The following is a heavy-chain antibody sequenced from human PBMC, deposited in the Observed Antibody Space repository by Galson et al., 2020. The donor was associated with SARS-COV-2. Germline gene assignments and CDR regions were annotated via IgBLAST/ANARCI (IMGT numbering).Heavy chain of an antibody. CDR1: GFKFEEYG. V-gene: IGHV3-20*04. CDR3: AGEFYYSTDKGHGGYFDY. Sequence: AGSMRLSCGASGFKFEEYGMSWVRQAPGKGLEWVSGINWNGRSTSYADFVEGRFSISRDNAKNSLYLQMNSLRAEDTALYYCAGEFYYSTDKGHGGYFDYWGRGTLVTVSS. D-gene: IGHD3-10*01. J-gene: IGHJ4*02. CDR2: INWNGRST.